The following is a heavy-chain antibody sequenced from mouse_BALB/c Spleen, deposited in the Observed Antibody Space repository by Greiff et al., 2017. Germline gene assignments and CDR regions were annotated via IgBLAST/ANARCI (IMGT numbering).Heavy chain of an antibody. J-gene: IGHJ3*01. CDR1: GFTFSSYA. CDR3: ASPGTGFAY. D-gene: IGHD3-3*01. Sequence: EVHLVESGGGLVKPGGSLKLSCAASGFTFSSYAMSWVRQTPEKRLEWVATISSGGSYTYYPDSVKGRFTISRDNAKNTLYLQMSSLRSEDTAMYYCASPGTGFAYWGQGTLVTVSA. V-gene: IGHV5-9-3*01. CDR2: ISSGGSYT.